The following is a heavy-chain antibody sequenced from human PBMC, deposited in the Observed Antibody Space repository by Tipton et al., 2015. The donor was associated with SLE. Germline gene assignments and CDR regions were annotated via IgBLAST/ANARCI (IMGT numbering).Heavy chain of an antibody. Sequence: TLSLTCTVSNGSINYYHWSWIRQPPGKGLEWIGWIYSSGTTSHNPSLKSRVTLSVDTSKNQFSLKLSSVTAADTAVYYCARQRLQQGGDYYDFWGQGTLVTVSS. V-gene: IGHV4-59*08. CDR1: NGSINYYH. D-gene: IGHD4-11*01. CDR2: IYSSGTT. J-gene: IGHJ4*02. CDR3: ARQRLQQGGDYYDF.